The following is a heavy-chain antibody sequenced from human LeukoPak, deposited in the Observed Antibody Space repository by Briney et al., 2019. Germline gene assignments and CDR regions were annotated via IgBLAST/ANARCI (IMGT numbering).Heavy chain of an antibody. J-gene: IGHJ4*02. CDR2: ISFDGSIT. CDR1: GFSFSYYG. Sequence: GRSLRLSCAASGFSFSYYGMHWVRQAPGKGLEWVSFISFDGSITYNADSVKGRLTISRDNSKNTVYLQMNSLRAEDTAVYYCAKVIPIMTTVTTGNYWGQGTLVTVSS. D-gene: IGHD4-17*01. CDR3: AKVIPIMTTVTTGNY. V-gene: IGHV3-30*18.